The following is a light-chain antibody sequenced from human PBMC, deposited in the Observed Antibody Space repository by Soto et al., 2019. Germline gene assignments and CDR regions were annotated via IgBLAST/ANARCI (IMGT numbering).Light chain of an antibody. CDR1: QDISNY. CDR2: DAS. J-gene: IGKJ4*01. CDR3: QQYDTLPPN. Sequence: DIQMTQSPSSLSASVGDRVTITCQASQDISNYLNWYQQKPGKAPKLLIYDASTLETGVPSRFSGSGSGTDFTFTISSLQPEDIATYYCQQYDTLPPNFGGGTKVEIK. V-gene: IGKV1-33*01.